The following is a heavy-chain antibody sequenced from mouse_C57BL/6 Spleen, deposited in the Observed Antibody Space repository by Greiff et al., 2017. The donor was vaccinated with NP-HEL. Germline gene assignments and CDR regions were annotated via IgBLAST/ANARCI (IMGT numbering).Heavy chain of an antibody. D-gene: IGHD1-1*01. CDR1: GFTFSDYG. V-gene: IGHV5-17*01. J-gene: IGHJ2*01. CDR2: ISSGSSTI. Sequence: EVQGVESGGGLVKPGGSLKLSCAASGFTFSDYGMHWVRQAPEKGLEWVAYISSGSSTIYYADTVKGRFTISRDNAKNTLFLQMTSLRSEDTAMYYCARDYGSKEGLYFDYWGQGTTLTVSS. CDR3: ARDYGSKEGLYFDY.